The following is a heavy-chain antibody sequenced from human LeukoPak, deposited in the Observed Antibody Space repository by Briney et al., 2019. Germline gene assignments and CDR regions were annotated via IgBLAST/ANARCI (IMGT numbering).Heavy chain of an antibody. CDR2: INPNSGGT. Sequence: ASVKVSCKASGYTFTGFHIHWVRQAPGRGLDWMGWINPNSGGTKYAQKFQGRVSMTRDTSISTAYVELSRLRSDDTAVYYCARARRGVAADLHYWAQGPLVTVSS. D-gene: IGHD6-13*01. CDR3: ARARRGVAADLHY. J-gene: IGHJ4*02. CDR1: GYTFTGFH. V-gene: IGHV1-2*02.